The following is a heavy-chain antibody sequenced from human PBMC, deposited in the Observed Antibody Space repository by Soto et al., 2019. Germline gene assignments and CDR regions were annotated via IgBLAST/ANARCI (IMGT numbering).Heavy chain of an antibody. D-gene: IGHD4-17*01. CDR1: GGSISSGDYC. Sequence: SETLSLTCTVSGGSISSGDYCWSWIRQTPGKGLEWIGYIYYSGSTYYNPSLKSRVTISVDTSKNQFSLKLSSVTAADTAVYYCARVSGLRWYDYWGQGTLVTVSS. CDR2: IYYSGST. V-gene: IGHV4-30-4*01. J-gene: IGHJ4*02. CDR3: ARVSGLRWYDY.